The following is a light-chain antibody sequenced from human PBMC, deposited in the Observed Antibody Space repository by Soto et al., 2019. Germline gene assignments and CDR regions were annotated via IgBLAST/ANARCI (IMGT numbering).Light chain of an antibody. Sequence: DIKMTQSPSSLSASVGGRVTITCRASQGIRNDLGWYQQKPGKAPKRLIYAASSLQSGVPSRFSGSGSGTDFTLTISSLQPEDFATYYCQQSYSSITFGQGTRLEIK. V-gene: IGKV1-39*01. CDR1: QGIRND. CDR3: QQSYSSIT. CDR2: AAS. J-gene: IGKJ5*01.